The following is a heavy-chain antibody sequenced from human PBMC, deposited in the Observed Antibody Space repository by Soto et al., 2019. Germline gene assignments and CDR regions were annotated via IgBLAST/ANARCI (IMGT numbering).Heavy chain of an antibody. J-gene: IGHJ4*02. V-gene: IGHV3-23*01. CDR3: ARGRKEYSSSWYGD. CDR1: GFTFISYA. D-gene: IGHD6-13*01. CDR2: ISGSGGST. Sequence: HPWGSLRLSCAASGFTFISYAMNWFRHPAGKGLEWVSAISGSGGSTYYADSVKGRFTIARDNSKNTLYLQMNSLRAEGTAVYYCARGRKEYSSSWYGDWGQGTLVTVSS.